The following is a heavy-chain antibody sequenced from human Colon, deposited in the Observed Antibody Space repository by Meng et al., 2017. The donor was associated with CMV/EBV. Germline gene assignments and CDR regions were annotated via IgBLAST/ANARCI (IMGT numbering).Heavy chain of an antibody. J-gene: IGHJ5*02. CDR2: IYHSGST. Sequence: SETLSLTCTVSGGSISSYYWSWIRQPPGKGLEWIGYIYHSGSTTYNPSLQSRDTISADTSKNQFSLQLKYVTAADTAVYYCARMILSGGGYQNWLDPWGQGTLVTVSS. CDR1: GGSISSYY. CDR3: ARMILSGGGYQNWLDP. V-gene: IGHV4-59*01. D-gene: IGHD2-8*02.